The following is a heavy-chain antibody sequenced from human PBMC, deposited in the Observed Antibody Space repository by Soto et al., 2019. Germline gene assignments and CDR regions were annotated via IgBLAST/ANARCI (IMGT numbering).Heavy chain of an antibody. CDR1: GFTFSSYG. Sequence: HPGGSLRLSCAASGFTFSSYGMHWVRQAPGKGLEWVAVISYDGSNKYYADSVKGRFTISRDNSKNTLYLQMNSLRAEDTAVYYCAKDRARKLERRAPTGGMDVWGQGTTVTVSS. V-gene: IGHV3-30*18. J-gene: IGHJ6*02. CDR3: AKDRARKLERRAPTGGMDV. CDR2: ISYDGSNK. D-gene: IGHD1-1*01.